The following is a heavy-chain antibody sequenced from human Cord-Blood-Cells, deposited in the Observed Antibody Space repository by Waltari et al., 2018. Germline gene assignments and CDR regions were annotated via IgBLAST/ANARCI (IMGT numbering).Heavy chain of an antibody. Sequence: QVQLVQSGAEVKKPGSSVKVSCKASGGTFSSYAISWVGQAPGQGLEWMGGILPICGTANYAQKFQGRVTITADKSTSTAYMELSSLRSEDTAVYYCASPYSSSWYYFDYWGQGTLVTVSS. J-gene: IGHJ4*02. D-gene: IGHD6-13*01. CDR3: ASPYSSSWYYFDY. V-gene: IGHV1-69*06. CDR2: ILPICGTA. CDR1: GGTFSSYA.